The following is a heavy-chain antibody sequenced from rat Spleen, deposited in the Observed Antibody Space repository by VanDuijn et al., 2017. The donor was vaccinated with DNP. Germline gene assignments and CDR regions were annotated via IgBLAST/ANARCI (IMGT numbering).Heavy chain of an antibody. CDR2: ISTGRGNT. Sequence: EVQLVESGGGLVQPGRSLKLSCAASGFTFSAYYMAWVRQAPTKGLEWVASISTGRGNTYYPDSVKGRFTISRDNAENTVYLQMSSLRSEDTSTYYCASWAPIAPISTSNYWGQGVMVTVSS. D-gene: IGHD1-2*01. V-gene: IGHV5-25*01. J-gene: IGHJ2*01. CDR3: ASWAPIAPISTSNY. CDR1: GFTFSAYY.